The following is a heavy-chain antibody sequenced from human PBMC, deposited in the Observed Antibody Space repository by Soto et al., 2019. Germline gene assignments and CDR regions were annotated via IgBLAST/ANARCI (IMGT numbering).Heavy chain of an antibody. J-gene: IGHJ4*02. Sequence: GGSLRLSCAASGFKFSKYAMSWVRQAPGKGLEWVSLISATGGGTYYAASVKGRFTISRDKSHNTLYLQVHSLTAEDTAVYYCAKDRRAGGNSAFYFDFWGQGAQVTVSS. CDR2: ISATGGGT. CDR3: AKDRRAGGNSAFYFDF. CDR1: GFKFSKYA. V-gene: IGHV3-23*01. D-gene: IGHD3-16*01.